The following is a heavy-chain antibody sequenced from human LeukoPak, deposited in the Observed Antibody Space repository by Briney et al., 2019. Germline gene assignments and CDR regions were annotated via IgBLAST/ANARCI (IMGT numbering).Heavy chain of an antibody. D-gene: IGHD7-27*01. V-gene: IGHV4-59*01. J-gene: IGHJ4*02. Sequence: SETLSLTCTVSGGSISSYYWSWIRQPPGKGLEWIGYIYYSGSTEYNPSLRSRVTISLEMSKQQFSLNLTSVTAADTAVYYCASNTGTVFDYWGQGALVTVSS. CDR3: ASNTGTVFDY. CDR2: IYYSGST. CDR1: GGSISSYY.